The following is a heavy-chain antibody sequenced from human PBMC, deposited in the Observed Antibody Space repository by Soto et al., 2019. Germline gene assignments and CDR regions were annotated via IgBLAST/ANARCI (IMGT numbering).Heavy chain of an antibody. CDR3: ARVFGGYGDYGASFDY. CDR2: IYHSGST. D-gene: IGHD4-17*01. CDR1: GGSISSSNW. V-gene: IGHV4-4*02. J-gene: IGHJ4*02. Sequence: QVQLQESGPGLVKPSGTLSLTCAVSGGSISSSNWWSWVRQPPGKGLEWIGEIYHSGSTNYNPSLKSRVTTSVDKSKNQFSLKLSSVTAADTAVYYCARVFGGYGDYGASFDYWGQGTLVTVSS.